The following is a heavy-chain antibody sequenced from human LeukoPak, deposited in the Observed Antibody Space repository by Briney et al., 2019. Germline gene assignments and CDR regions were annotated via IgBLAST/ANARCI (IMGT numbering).Heavy chain of an antibody. CDR2: INHSGYT. V-gene: IGHV4-34*01. J-gene: IGHJ4*02. Sequence: SETLSLSCAVSGVSFNDYYWSWVRQTPGKGLEWIGEINHSGYTNDSPSLKSRVTISIDRSRKQFSLNLRSVTVADTGIYYCTRMISVLDYWDQGTLVTVSS. CDR1: GVSFNDYY. CDR3: TRMISVLDY. D-gene: IGHD3/OR15-3a*01.